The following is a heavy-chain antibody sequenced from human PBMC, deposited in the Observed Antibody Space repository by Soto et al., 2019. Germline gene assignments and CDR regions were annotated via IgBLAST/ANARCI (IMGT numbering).Heavy chain of an antibody. D-gene: IGHD2-21*01. CDR2: IIPLFGTA. J-gene: IGHJ4*02. CDR1: GVTFSSET. Sequence: QVQLVQSGAEVKKPGSSVKVSCKASGVTFSSETISWVRQAPGHGLEWVGGIIPLFGTANYAQKFQGRVTIAADESTITLYIELSSLRSDDTAVYYCATVLGDNPARPFESWGQGTLVTVSS. CDR3: ATVLGDNPARPFES. V-gene: IGHV1-69*01.